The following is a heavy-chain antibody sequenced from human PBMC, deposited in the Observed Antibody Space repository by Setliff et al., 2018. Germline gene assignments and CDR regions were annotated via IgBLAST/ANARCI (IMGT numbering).Heavy chain of an antibody. D-gene: IGHD2-21*02. CDR2: IIPIFGTA. Sequence: SVKVSCKASGGTFSSYAISWVRQAPGQGLEWMGGIIPIFGTANYAQKFQGRVTITTDESTSTAYMELSSLRSDDTAVYYCARDSPHWDVVVTADYWGQGTLVTVSS. CDR3: ARDSPHWDVVVTADY. V-gene: IGHV1-69*05. J-gene: IGHJ4*02. CDR1: GGTFSSYA.